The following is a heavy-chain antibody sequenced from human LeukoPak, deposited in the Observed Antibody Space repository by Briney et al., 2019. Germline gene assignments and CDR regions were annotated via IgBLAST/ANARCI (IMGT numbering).Heavy chain of an antibody. CDR2: ISGSGGST. V-gene: IGHV3-23*01. D-gene: IGHD6-6*01. CDR3: AKDRIAARPGWFDP. J-gene: IGHJ5*02. Sequence: GGSLRLSCAASGFTFDDYAMHWVRQAPGKGLEWVSAISGSGGSTYYADSVKGRFTISRDNSKNTLYLQMNSLRAEDTAVYYCAKDRIAARPGWFDPWGQGTLVTVSS. CDR1: GFTFDDYA.